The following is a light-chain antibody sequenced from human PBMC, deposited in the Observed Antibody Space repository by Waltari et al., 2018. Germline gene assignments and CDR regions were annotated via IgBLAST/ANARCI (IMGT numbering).Light chain of an antibody. CDR3: QQSYSSPFT. Sequence: EIVMTQSPATLSVSPGERATLSCRASQSISSQLAWYQQKPGQAPRLLIYGASSLPSGVPSRFSGSGSGTDFTLTISSLQPEDFATYYCQQSYSSPFTFGPGTKVDIK. V-gene: IGKV3-15*01. CDR2: GAS. J-gene: IGKJ3*01. CDR1: QSISSQ.